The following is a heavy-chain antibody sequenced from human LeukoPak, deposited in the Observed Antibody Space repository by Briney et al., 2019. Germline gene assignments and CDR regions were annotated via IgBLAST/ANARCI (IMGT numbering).Heavy chain of an antibody. CDR1: GFTFTTYT. V-gene: IGHV3-48*04. D-gene: IGHD3-16*01. CDR2: ISPGSSTI. CDR3: TRDIGGRSAY. Sequence: GSLRLSCAASGFTFTTYTMNWVRQAPGKGLEWVSYISPGSSTIYYADSVKGRFTISRDNARNTLYLQMNSLSADDTAVYYCTRDIGGRSAYWGQGTLVTVSS. J-gene: IGHJ4*02.